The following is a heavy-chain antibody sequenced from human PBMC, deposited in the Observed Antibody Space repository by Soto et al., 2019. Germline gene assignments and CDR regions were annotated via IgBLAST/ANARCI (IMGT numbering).Heavy chain of an antibody. CDR1: GGSISSGDYY. Sequence: QVQLQESGPGLVKPSQTLSLTCTVSGGSISSGDYYWTWIRQPPGKGLEWIGYISYSVSTYYNPSLKSRVAISVDTSKNQLSLKLSSMTAADTAVYYCARVGGVSTAVKWFDPWGQGTLVTVSS. CDR3: ARVGGVSTAVKWFDP. V-gene: IGHV4-30-4*01. CDR2: ISYSVST. D-gene: IGHD2-8*01. J-gene: IGHJ5*02.